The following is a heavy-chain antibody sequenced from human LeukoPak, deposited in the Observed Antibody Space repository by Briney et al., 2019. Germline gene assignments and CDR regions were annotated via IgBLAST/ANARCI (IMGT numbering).Heavy chain of an antibody. D-gene: IGHD3-22*01. J-gene: IGHJ4*02. Sequence: ASVKVSCKASGYTFTSYYMHWVRQAPGQGLEWMGIINPSGGSTSYAQKFQGRVTMTRDMSTSTVYMELSSLRSEDTAVYYCAKDPNRYYYETSGDDSWGQGTLVTVSS. CDR3: AKDPNRYYYETSGDDS. CDR1: GYTFTSYY. V-gene: IGHV1-46*01. CDR2: INPSGGST.